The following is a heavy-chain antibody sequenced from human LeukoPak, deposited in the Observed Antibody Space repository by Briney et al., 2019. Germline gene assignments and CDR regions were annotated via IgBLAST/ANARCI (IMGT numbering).Heavy chain of an antibody. CDR3: VRDGPNWGLL. Sequence: KPSGTLSPTSTVPGGPLREFYWGWVPQPPGKGVEWIGRIYTRGSPNYNPSLKSRVTMSLDTSKNQFSLKLSSVTVADTGVYYCVRDGPNWGLLWGQGTQVTVSS. CDR1: GGPLREFY. CDR2: IYTRGSP. D-gene: IGHD7-27*01. V-gene: IGHV4-4*07. J-gene: IGHJ4*02.